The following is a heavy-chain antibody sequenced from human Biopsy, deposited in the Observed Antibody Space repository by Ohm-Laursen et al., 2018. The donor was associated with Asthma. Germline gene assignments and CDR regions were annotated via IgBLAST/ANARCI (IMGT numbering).Heavy chain of an antibody. CDR1: GYTFNSAG. D-gene: IGHD3-10*01. CDR3: ARAVDYSHYYGIDV. CDR2: ISVYNGNT. J-gene: IGHJ6*02. V-gene: IGHV1-18*01. Sequence: GSSVKVSCKTSGYTFNSAGITWVRQAPGQGLEWMGWISVYNGNTKVAQKLQGRVTMTTDTSTSTAYMELRSLRSDDTAVYFCARAVDYSHYYGIDVWGQGTTVTVS.